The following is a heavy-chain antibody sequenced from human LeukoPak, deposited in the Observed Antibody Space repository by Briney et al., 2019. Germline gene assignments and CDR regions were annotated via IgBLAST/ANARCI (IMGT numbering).Heavy chain of an antibody. J-gene: IGHJ5*02. V-gene: IGHV4-59*01. CDR3: ARGERSLGDPGKRFDP. CDR1: GGSISSYY. CDR2: IYYSGST. Sequence: SETLSLTCTVSGGSISSYYWSWIRQPPGKGLEWIGYIYYSGSTNYNPSLKSRVTISVDTSKNQFSLKLSSVTAADTAVYYCARGERSLGDPGKRFDPWGQGTLVTVSS. D-gene: IGHD3-10*01.